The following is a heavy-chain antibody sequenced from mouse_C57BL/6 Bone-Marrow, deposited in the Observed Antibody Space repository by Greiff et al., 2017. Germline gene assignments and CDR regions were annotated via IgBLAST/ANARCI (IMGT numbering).Heavy chain of an antibody. D-gene: IGHD2-14*01. CDR1: GYAFSSSW. CDR3: ARSKGTFGDY. Sequence: QVQLKESGPELVKPGASVKISCKASGYAFSSSWMNWVKQRPGKGLEWIGRIYPGDGDTNYNGKFKGKATLTADKAASTAYMQRSSLTSEDSAVYFCARSKGTFGDYWGQGTTLTVSS. J-gene: IGHJ2*01. CDR2: IYPGDGDT. V-gene: IGHV1-82*01.